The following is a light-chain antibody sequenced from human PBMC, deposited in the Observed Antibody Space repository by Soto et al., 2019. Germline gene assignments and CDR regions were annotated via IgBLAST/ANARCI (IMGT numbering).Light chain of an antibody. J-gene: IGKJ1*01. V-gene: IGKV1-5*01. CDR2: AAS. CDR1: QSIGVY. Sequence: DIQLTQSPSSLSASVGDTVTINCRASQSIGVYLHWYQQKPGKAPNLLIHAASSLQSGVPARFSGSGSGTEFTLTISSLQPDDFATYYCQHYNSYSEAFGQGTKVDIK. CDR3: QHYNSYSEA.